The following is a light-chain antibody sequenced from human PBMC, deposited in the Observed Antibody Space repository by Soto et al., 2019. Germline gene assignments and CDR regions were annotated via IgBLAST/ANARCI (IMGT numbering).Light chain of an antibody. V-gene: IGLV1-47*01. Sequence: QSVLTQPPSASGTPGQRVTISCSGSSSDIGTNNVHWYQQVPGTAPTLLIYRNNQRPSGVPDRFSGSKSGTSASLAISGLRSEDEADYYCTACDDSLTTYVFGTGTKLTVL. J-gene: IGLJ1*01. CDR1: SSDIGTNN. CDR3: TACDDSLTTYV. CDR2: RNN.